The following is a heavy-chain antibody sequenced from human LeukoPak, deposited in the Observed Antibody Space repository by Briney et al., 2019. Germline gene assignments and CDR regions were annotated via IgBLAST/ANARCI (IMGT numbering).Heavy chain of an antibody. CDR2: ISSSGSTI. J-gene: IGHJ4*02. V-gene: IGHV3-11*04. D-gene: IGHD1-26*01. Sequence: GGSLRLSCAASGFTFSDYYMSWLRQAPGKGLEWVSYISSSGSTIYYADSVKGRFTISRDNAKNSLYLQMNSLRAEDTAVYYCARVKYSGSYPHDYWGQGTVVTVSS. CDR1: GFTFSDYY. CDR3: ARVKYSGSYPHDY.